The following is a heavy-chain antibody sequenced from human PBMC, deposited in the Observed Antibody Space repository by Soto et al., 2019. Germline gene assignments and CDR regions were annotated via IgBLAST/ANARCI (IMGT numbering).Heavy chain of an antibody. CDR2: IYGAAST. J-gene: IGHJ4*02. Sequence: EVQLVVSGGGLVQPGGSLRLSCAASGFTVSSNYMNWVRQAPGKGLEWVSIIYGAASTYYADSVKGRFTISRDNSKNTTYLQMNSLRAEDTAVYYCARDGPSRSRYYFDYWGQGTLVTVSS. V-gene: IGHV3-66*01. D-gene: IGHD6-13*01. CDR1: GFTVSSNY. CDR3: ARDGPSRSRYYFDY.